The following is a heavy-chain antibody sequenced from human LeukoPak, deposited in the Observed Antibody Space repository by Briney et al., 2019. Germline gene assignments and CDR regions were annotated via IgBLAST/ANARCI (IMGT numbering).Heavy chain of an antibody. CDR2: IRYDGGNK. J-gene: IGHJ4*02. V-gene: IGHV3-30*02. CDR3: AKAFGTTVTHLYGFDY. D-gene: IGHD4-17*01. Sequence: GGSLRLSCAASGFTFSSYGMHWVRQAPGKGLEWVAFIRYDGGNKYYADSVKGRFTISRDNSKNTLYLQMNSLRAEDTAVYYCAKAFGTTVTHLYGFDYWGQGTLVTVSS. CDR1: GFTFSSYG.